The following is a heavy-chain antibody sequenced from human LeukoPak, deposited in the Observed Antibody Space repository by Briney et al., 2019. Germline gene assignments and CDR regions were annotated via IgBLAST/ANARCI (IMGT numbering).Heavy chain of an antibody. J-gene: IGHJ4*02. CDR1: GFTFSSYW. CDR2: ISGGGGST. V-gene: IGHV3-23*01. Sequence: GGSLRLSCAASGFTFSSYWMNWACQAPGKGLEWVSTISGGGGSTYYADSVKGRFTISRDNSKNTLYLQVNSLRAEDTAVYYCAKGGKWDVTPFDYWGQGTLVTVSS. CDR3: AKGGKWDVTPFDY. D-gene: IGHD1-26*01.